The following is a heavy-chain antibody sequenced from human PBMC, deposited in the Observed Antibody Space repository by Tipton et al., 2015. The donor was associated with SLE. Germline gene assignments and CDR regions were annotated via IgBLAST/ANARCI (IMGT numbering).Heavy chain of an antibody. D-gene: IGHD3-9*01. CDR1: GFTFSSYA. Sequence: SLRLSCAASGFTFSSYAMHWVRQAPGKGLEWVGRIESKTDGGTTDYAAPVRGRFTISRDNAKNTLYLQMNSLRAEDTAVYYCARALGMGYWGQGTLVTVSS. CDR2: IESKTDGGTT. J-gene: IGHJ4*02. V-gene: IGHV3-15*04. CDR3: ARALGMGY.